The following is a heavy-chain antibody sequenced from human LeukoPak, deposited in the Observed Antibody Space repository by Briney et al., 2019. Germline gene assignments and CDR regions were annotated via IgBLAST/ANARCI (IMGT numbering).Heavy chain of an antibody. V-gene: IGHV1-18*01. CDR2: ISAYNGNT. CDR3: AREGGHRETYYYGSGSHLAFADI. J-gene: IGHJ3*02. D-gene: IGHD3-10*01. Sequence: ASVKVSCKASGYTFTSYGISWVRQAPGQGLEWMGWISAYNGNTKYVQKFQGRVTMTTDTPTSTAYMELRSLRSDDTAVYYCAREGGHRETYYYGSGSHLAFADIWGQGTMVTVSS. CDR1: GYTFTSYG.